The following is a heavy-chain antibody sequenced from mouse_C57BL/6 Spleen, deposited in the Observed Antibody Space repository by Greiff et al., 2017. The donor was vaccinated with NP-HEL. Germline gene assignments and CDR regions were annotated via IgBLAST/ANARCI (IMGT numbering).Heavy chain of an antibody. CDR3: ARSYGNLYFDY. CDR1: GYAFSSYW. CDR2: IYPGDGDT. Sequence: VQLQQSGAELVKPGASVKISCKASGYAFSSYWMNWVKQRPGQGLEWIGQIYPGDGDTNYNGKFKGKATLTADKSSSTAYMQLSSLTSEDSAVYFCARSYGNLYFDYWGQGTTLTVSS. D-gene: IGHD2-1*01. V-gene: IGHV1-80*01. J-gene: IGHJ2*01.